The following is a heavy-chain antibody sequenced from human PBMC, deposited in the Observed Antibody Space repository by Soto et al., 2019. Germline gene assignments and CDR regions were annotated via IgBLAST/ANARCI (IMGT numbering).Heavy chain of an antibody. J-gene: IGHJ4*02. CDR1: GGSFSGYY. D-gene: IGHD5-18*01. V-gene: IGHV4-34*01. CDR2: INHSGST. Sequence: QVQLLQWGAGLLKPSETLSLSCAVYGGSFSGYYWSWIRQPPGKGLEWIGEINHSGSTNYNPSLKSRDTISEDPSRNQFSLKLSSVTAADTAVYYCARALGYTSGHLPIDYWGQGTLVTVSS. CDR3: ARALGYTSGHLPIDY.